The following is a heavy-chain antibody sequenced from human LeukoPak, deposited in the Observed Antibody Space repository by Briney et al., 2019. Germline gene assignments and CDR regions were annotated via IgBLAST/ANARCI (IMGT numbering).Heavy chain of an antibody. J-gene: IGHJ4*02. CDR1: GYTLTELS. CDR3: ATPGDNYYDSSLGY. V-gene: IGHV1-24*01. Sequence: ASVKVSCKVSGYTLTELSMHWVRQAPGKGLEWMGGFDPEDGETIYAQKFQGGVTMTEDTSTDTAYMELSSLRSEDTAVYYCATPGDNYYDSSLGYWGQGTLVTVSS. CDR2: FDPEDGET. D-gene: IGHD3-22*01.